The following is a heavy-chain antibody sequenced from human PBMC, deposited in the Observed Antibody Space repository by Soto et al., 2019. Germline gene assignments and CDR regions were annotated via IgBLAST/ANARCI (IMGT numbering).Heavy chain of an antibody. CDR3: AKVALTIFGVVTDNWFDP. CDR1: GFTFSSYA. D-gene: IGHD3-3*01. J-gene: IGHJ5*02. Sequence: GGSLRLSCAASGFTFSSYAMHWVRQAPGKGLEWVAVISYDGSNEYYADSVKGRFTISRDNSKNTLYLQMNSLRAEDAAIYYCAKVALTIFGVVTDNWFDPRGQGTLVTVSS. CDR2: ISYDGSNE. V-gene: IGHV3-30-3*01.